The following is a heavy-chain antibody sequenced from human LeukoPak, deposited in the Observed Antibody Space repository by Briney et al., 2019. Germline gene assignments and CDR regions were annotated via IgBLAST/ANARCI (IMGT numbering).Heavy chain of an antibody. D-gene: IGHD6-6*01. V-gene: IGHV3-30*18. CDR1: GFTFSSYG. CDR3: AKVIDEYSSSFRVPFDY. Sequence: SGGSLRLSCAASGFTFSSYGMHGVRQAPGKGLEWVAVISYDGSNKYYADSVKGRFNISRDNSKNTLYLQMNSLRAEDTAVYYCAKVIDEYSSSFRVPFDYWGQGTLVTVSS. CDR2: ISYDGSNK. J-gene: IGHJ4*02.